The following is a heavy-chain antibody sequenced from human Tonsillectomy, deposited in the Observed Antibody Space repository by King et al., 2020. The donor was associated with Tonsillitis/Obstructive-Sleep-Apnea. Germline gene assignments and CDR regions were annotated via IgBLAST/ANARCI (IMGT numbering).Heavy chain of an antibody. CDR1: GFSFTRVE. Sequence: VQLVESGGGLVQPGGSLRLSCAASGFSFTRVEMHWGRQVTGKGLEWVSVVGAAGDTYYPDSVKGRFIISKENAKNSLYLQLNSLRAGDTAVYYCARGSKFDILSGHQIFDHWGQGTLVTVSS. CDR3: ARGSKFDILSGHQIFDH. D-gene: IGHD3-9*01. V-gene: IGHV3-13*04. CDR2: VGAAGDT. J-gene: IGHJ4*02.